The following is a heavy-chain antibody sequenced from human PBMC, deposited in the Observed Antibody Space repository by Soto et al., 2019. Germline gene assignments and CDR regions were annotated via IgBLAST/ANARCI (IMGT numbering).Heavy chain of an antibody. J-gene: IGHJ5*02. CDR1: GFTFSGSA. D-gene: IGHD2-2*01. Sequence: GGSLRLSCAASGFTFSGSAMHWVRQASGKGLEWVGRIRSKANSYATAYAASVKGRFTISRDDSKNTAYLQMNSLKTEDTAVYYCTLRYCISTSCYQFDPWGQGT. CDR3: TLRYCISTSCYQFDP. CDR2: IRSKANSYAT. V-gene: IGHV3-73*01.